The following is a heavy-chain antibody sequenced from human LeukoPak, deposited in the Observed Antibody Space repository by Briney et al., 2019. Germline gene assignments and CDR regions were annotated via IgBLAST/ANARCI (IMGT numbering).Heavy chain of an antibody. J-gene: IGHJ4*02. CDR1: GFNFGSYS. CDR2: MSADSATT. V-gene: IGHV3-23*01. Sequence: PGGSLRLSCAASGFNFGSYSMTWVRQAPGKGLEWVSVMSADSATTFYADSVKGRFTISRDNAKNTVFLPMSSLRAEDTALYYCARKSASGNYPLDYWGQGTLVTVSS. CDR3: ARKSASGNYPLDY. D-gene: IGHD3-10*01.